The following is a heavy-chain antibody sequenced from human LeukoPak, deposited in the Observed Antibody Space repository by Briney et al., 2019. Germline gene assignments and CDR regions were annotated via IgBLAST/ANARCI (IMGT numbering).Heavy chain of an antibody. CDR1: GFTFTNDF. CDR3: ARATIPIVRGLIPQPDY. CDR2: MKVDGSDI. V-gene: IGHV3-7*01. J-gene: IGHJ4*02. D-gene: IGHD3-10*01. Sequence: GGSLRLSCAASGFTFTNDFMTWVRQAPGKGLEWVANMKVDGSDIHYVDSVKGRFTISSDNAKNSLYLQMNSLRAEDTAVYYCARATIPIVRGLIPQPDYSGQATLVTLSS.